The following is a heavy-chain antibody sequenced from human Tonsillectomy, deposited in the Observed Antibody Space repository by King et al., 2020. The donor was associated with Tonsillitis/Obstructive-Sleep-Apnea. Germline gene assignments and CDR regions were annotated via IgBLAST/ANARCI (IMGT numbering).Heavy chain of an antibody. V-gene: IGHV3-9*01. D-gene: IGHD2-2*02. J-gene: IGHJ4*02. CDR3: AKDITHGECSSIRCYNRRFDY. CDR2: ISWNSGSI. Sequence: VQLVESGGGLVQPGRSLRLSCAASGFTFDDYAMHWVRQAPGKGLEWVSGISWNSGSIGYADSVKGRFIISRDNAKNSLYLQMNSLRAEDTALYYCAKDITHGECSSIRCYNRRFDYWGQGILVTVSS. CDR1: GFTFDDYA.